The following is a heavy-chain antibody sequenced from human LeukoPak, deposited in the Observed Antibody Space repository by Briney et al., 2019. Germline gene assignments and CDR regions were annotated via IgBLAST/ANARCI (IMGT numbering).Heavy chain of an antibody. J-gene: IGHJ3*02. V-gene: IGHV3-9*01. CDR3: AKDSSGYLRWGAFDI. CDR2: ISWNSGSI. D-gene: IGHD3-22*01. Sequence: GGSLRLSCAASGFTFDDYAMHWVRQAPGKGLEWVSGISWNSGSIGYADSVKGRFTISRDNAKNSLYLQMNSLRAEDTALYYCAKDSSGYLRWGAFDIWGQGTMVTVSS. CDR1: GFTFDDYA.